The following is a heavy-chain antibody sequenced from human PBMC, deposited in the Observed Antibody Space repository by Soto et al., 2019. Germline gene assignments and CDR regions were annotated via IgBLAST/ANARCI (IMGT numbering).Heavy chain of an antibody. CDR2: IWYDGSNK. V-gene: IGHV3-33*01. D-gene: IGHD3-10*01. CDR3: ARSPGPTMVREGFDY. J-gene: IGHJ4*02. CDR1: GFTFSSYG. Sequence: QVQLVESGGGVVQPGRSLRLSCAASGFTFSSYGMHWVRQAPGKGLEWVAVIWYDGSNKYYADSVKGRFTISRDNSKNTLYLQMNSLSAEDTAVYYCARSPGPTMVREGFDYWGQGTLVTVSS.